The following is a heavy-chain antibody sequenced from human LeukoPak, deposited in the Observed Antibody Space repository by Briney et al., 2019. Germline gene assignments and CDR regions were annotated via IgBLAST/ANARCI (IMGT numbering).Heavy chain of an antibody. CDR3: AKDGGSD. J-gene: IGHJ4*02. CDR2: ISYDGSNK. V-gene: IGHV3-30*18. Sequence: PGGSLRLSCAASGFTFSSYGMHWVRQAPGKGLEWEAVISYDGSNKYYADSVKGRFTISRDNSKNTLYLQMNSLRAEDTAVYYCAKDGGSDWGQGTLVTVSS. D-gene: IGHD2-15*01. CDR1: GFTFSSYG.